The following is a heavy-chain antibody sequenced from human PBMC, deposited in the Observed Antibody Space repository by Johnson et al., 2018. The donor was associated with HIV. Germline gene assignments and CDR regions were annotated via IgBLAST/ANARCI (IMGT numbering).Heavy chain of an antibody. CDR3: ARDSLYYYDSSGLSAFDI. Sequence: QLVESGGGLVQPGGSLRLSCEASGFAFHNYAMNWVRQAPGMGLEWVSSISGSGGSTYYADSVKGRFTISRDNAKNSLYLQMNSLRAEDTAVYYCARDSLYYYDSSGLSAFDIWGQGTMVTVSS. D-gene: IGHD3-22*01. V-gene: IGHV3-23*04. J-gene: IGHJ3*02. CDR2: ISGSGGST. CDR1: GFAFHNYA.